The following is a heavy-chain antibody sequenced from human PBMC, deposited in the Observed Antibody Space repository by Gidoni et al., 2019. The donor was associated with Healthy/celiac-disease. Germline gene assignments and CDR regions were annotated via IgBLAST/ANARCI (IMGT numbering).Heavy chain of an antibody. Sequence: QVQLVESGGGVVQPGRSLRLSCAASGFTFSSYGMHWVRQAPGKGLEWVAVIWYDGSNKYYADSVKGRFTISRDNSKNTLYLQMNSLRAEDTAVYYCARDQSSSGWETYYYYYYYGMDVWGQGTTVTVSS. CDR1: GFTFSSYG. J-gene: IGHJ6*02. CDR2: IWYDGSNK. V-gene: IGHV3-33*01. D-gene: IGHD6-19*01. CDR3: ARDQSSSGWETYYYYYYYGMDV.